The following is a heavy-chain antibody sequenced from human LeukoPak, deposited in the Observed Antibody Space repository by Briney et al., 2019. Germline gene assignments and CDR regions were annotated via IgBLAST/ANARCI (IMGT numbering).Heavy chain of an antibody. CDR2: INPSGGST. D-gene: IGHD6-19*01. J-gene: IGHJ6*03. CDR1: GYTFTSYY. CDR3: ARGYSSGWYGVYYYYYYMDV. V-gene: IGHV1-46*01. Sequence: ASVKVSCKASGYTFTSYYMHWVRQAPGQGLEWMGIINPSGGSTSYAQKFQGRVTMTRDMSTSTVYMELNRLRSDDTAAYYCARGYSSGWYGVYYYYYYMDVWGKGTTVTISS.